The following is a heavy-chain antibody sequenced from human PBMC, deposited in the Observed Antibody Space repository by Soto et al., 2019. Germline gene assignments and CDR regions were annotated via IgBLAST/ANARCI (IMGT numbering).Heavy chain of an antibody. CDR3: AREKLVVPDATTHYYYYYGMDV. CDR2: IDPSDSYT. J-gene: IGHJ6*02. CDR1: GYSFTSYW. D-gene: IGHD2-2*01. V-gene: IGHV5-10-1*01. Sequence: GESLKISCKGSGYSFTSYWISWVRQMPGKGLEWMGRIDPSDSYTNYSPSFQGHVTISADKSISTAYLQWSSLKASDTAMYYCAREKLVVPDATTHYYYYYGMDVWRQGTTVTVSS.